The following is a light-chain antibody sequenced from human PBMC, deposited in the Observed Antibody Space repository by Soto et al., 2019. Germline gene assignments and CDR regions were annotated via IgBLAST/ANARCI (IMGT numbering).Light chain of an antibody. CDR3: QQLFDSPIT. J-gene: IGKJ5*01. V-gene: IGKV1-9*01. CDR1: QVISTS. Sequence: SVPIRCRASQVISTSLAWYQVKPGKAPKLLIYAASTLESGVPSRFSATVSGTEFSLTITSLQPEDFATYYCQQLFDSPITFGQGTRLEIK. CDR2: AAS.